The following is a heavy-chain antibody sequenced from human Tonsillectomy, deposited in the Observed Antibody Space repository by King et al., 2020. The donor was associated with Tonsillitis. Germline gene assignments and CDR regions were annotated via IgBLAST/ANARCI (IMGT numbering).Heavy chain of an antibody. V-gene: IGHV1-69*01. D-gene: IGHD2-15*01. CDR2: IIPIFCTA. Sequence: VQLVESGAEVKKSGSSVKVSCKASGGTFSSYAINWVRQAPGQGREWMGGIIPIFCTANYVQKFQGRVTFTADESTSTVYMEMSSLSYEDTAVYYCARGPGYCSGGSCYLIDFWGQGTLVTVSS. J-gene: IGHJ4*02. CDR3: ARGPGYCSGGSCYLIDF. CDR1: GGTFSSYA.